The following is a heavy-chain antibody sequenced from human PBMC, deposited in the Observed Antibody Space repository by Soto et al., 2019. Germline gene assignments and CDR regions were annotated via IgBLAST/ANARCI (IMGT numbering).Heavy chain of an antibody. Sequence: QVQLQESGPGLVKPSQTLSLTCTVSGGSISSGDYFWSWIRQSPGKVLEWIGYISSIGSTYYNPSLKSRVSVSRDTSKNQFSLKLSSVTTTDTAVYYCARGLVTRPYYYHGMDVWGQGTTVTVSS. D-gene: IGHD3-9*01. J-gene: IGHJ6*02. V-gene: IGHV4-30-4*01. CDR1: GGSISSGDYF. CDR3: ARGLVTRPYYYHGMDV. CDR2: ISSIGST.